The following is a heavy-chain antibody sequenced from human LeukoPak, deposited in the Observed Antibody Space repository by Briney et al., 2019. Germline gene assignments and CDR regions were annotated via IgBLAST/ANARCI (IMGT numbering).Heavy chain of an antibody. D-gene: IGHD1-14*01. CDR1: GFTFINYW. Sequence: PGGSLILSCAASGFTFINYWMHWVRQAPGKGLVWVSHINSDGSRTNYAASVKGRFTISRENAKNTLYLQMNSLRAEDTAVYYCARQPDYWGQGTLVTVSS. CDR3: ARQPDY. CDR2: INSDGSRT. J-gene: IGHJ4*02. V-gene: IGHV3-74*01.